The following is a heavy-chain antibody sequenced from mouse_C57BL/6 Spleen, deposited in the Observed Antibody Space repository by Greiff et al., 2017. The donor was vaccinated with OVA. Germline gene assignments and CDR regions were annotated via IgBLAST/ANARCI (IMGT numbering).Heavy chain of an antibody. D-gene: IGHD2-4*01. J-gene: IGHJ2*01. Sequence: QVQLQQPGAELVRPGTSVKLSCKASGYTFTSYWMHWVKQRPGQGLEWIGVIDPSDSYTNYNQKFKGKATLTVDTSSSTAYMQLSSLTSEDSAVYYCARINYDGFDYWGQGTTLTVSS. CDR1: GYTFTSYW. CDR3: ARINYDGFDY. CDR2: IDPSDSYT. V-gene: IGHV1-59*01.